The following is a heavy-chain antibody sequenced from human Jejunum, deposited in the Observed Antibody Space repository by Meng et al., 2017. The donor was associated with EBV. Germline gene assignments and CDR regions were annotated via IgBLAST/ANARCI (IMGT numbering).Heavy chain of an antibody. CDR1: GYDFINSG. J-gene: IGHJ4*02. CDR2: ISVYRGNT. D-gene: IGHD5-24*01. V-gene: IGHV1-18*01. Sequence: VQLVQSGAEVKKPCASVKVSCTASGYDFINSGISWVRQAPGQGREWMGWISVYRGNTNYAQRFQDRVTLTTNTSTSTVYMELRSLTSDDTAVYYCARDRSNSDYWGQGTLVTVSS. CDR3: ARDRSNSDY.